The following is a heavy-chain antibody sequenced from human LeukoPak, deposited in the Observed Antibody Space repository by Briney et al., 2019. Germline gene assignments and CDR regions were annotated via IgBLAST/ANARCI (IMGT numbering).Heavy chain of an antibody. V-gene: IGHV4-34*01. D-gene: IGHD2-15*01. CDR2: INHSGST. Sequence: PSETLSLTCAVYGGSFSGYYWSWIRQPPGKGLEWIGEINHSGSTNYNPSLKSRVTISVDTSKNQFSLKLSSVTAADTAVYYCARGRRGGTAIFDHWGQGTLDTVSS. J-gene: IGHJ4*02. CDR3: ARGRRGGTAIFDH. CDR1: GGSFSGYY.